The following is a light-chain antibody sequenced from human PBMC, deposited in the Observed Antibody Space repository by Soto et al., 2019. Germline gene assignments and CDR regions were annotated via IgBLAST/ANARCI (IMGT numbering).Light chain of an antibody. J-gene: IGKJ5*01. CDR3: QEFNNYLIT. CDR1: QGISSA. CDR2: DAS. Sequence: AIQLTQSPSSLSASVGDRVTITCRASQGISSALAWYQQKPGKAPKILIYDASSLESGVPSRFSGSGSGTDFTLTISSLQPEDFATYYCQEFNNYLITFCQVRRLEIK. V-gene: IGKV1D-13*01.